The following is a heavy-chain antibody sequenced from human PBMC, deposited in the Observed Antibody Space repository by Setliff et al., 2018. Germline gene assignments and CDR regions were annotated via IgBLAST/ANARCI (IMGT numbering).Heavy chain of an antibody. CDR2: IYSDGNT. Sequence: GGSLRLSCAASGFTVSSNYMNWVRQAPGKGLEWVSVIYSDGNTYYADSVKGRFTISRDNAGNSLYLQMNSLSPEDTAVYYCARSPANGGHDAFDIWGQGTMVTVSS. V-gene: IGHV3-53*01. CDR1: GFTVSSNY. CDR3: ARSPANGGHDAFDI. J-gene: IGHJ3*02. D-gene: IGHD6-25*01.